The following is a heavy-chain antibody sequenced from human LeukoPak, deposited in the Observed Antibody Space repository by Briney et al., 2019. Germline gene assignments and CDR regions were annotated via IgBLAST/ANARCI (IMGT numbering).Heavy chain of an antibody. CDR3: ARDRYSVVVVAATPGGWFDP. Sequence: ASVKVSCKASGHTFTGYYMHWVRQAPGQGLEWMGWINPNSGGTNYAQKFQGRVTMTRDTSISTAYMELSRLRSDDTAVYYCARDRYSVVVVAATPGGWFDPWGQGTLVTVSS. J-gene: IGHJ5*02. D-gene: IGHD2-15*01. V-gene: IGHV1-2*02. CDR1: GHTFTGYY. CDR2: INPNSGGT.